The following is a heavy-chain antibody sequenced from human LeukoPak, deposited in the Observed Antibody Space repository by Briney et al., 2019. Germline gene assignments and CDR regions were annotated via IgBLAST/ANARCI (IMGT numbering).Heavy chain of an antibody. CDR2: IHSSGST. Sequence: SETLSLTCTVSGGSFRNYYWSWIRQPPGKGLEWIGYIHSSGSTNYNPSLKSRVTISVDTSQNQFSLKLGSVTAADTAVYYCAGEILSTGSGSPDGFDCWGQGTMVTVSS. V-gene: IGHV4-59*01. D-gene: IGHD3-10*01. CDR1: GGSFRNYY. CDR3: AGEILSTGSGSPDGFDC. J-gene: IGHJ4*02.